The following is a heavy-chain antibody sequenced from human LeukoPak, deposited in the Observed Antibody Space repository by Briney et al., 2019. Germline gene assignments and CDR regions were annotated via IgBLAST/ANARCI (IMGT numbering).Heavy chain of an antibody. CDR2: INHSGST. CDR1: GGSFSGYY. J-gene: IGHJ4*02. D-gene: IGHD1-26*01. Sequence: PSETLSLTCVVYGGSFSGYYWSWIRQPPGKGLEWIGEINHSGSTNYNPSLKSRVTISVDTSKNQFSLKLSSVTAADTAVYYCAVSLVGATPFDYWGQGTLVTVSS. V-gene: IGHV4-34*01. CDR3: AVSLVGATPFDY.